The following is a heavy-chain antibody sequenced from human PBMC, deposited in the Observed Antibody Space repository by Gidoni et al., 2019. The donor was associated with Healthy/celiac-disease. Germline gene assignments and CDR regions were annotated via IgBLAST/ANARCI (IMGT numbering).Heavy chain of an antibody. J-gene: IGHJ4*02. D-gene: IGHD3-22*01. CDR3: ARGCYYDSSGYYCPFDY. CDR1: GGSFSGYY. Sequence: QVQLQQWGAGLLKPSETLSLTCAVDGGSFSGYYWSWIRQPPGKGLEWIGEINHSGSTHYNPSLKSRVTISVDTSKNQFSLKLSSVAAADTAVYYCARGCYYDSSGYYCPFDYWGQGTLVTVSS. CDR2: INHSGST. V-gene: IGHV4-34*01.